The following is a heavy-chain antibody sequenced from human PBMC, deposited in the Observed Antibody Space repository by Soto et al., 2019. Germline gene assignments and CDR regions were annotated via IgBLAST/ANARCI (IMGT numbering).Heavy chain of an antibody. CDR2: IYYSGST. J-gene: IGHJ6*02. V-gene: IGHV4-59*01. CDR1: GGSISSYY. Sequence: PSETLSLTCTVSGGSISSYYWSWIRQPPGKGLEWIGYIYYSGSTNYNPSLKSRVTISVDTSKNQFSLKLSSVTAADTAVYYCARKRNYYGMDVWGQGTTVTVSS. CDR3: ARKRNYYGMDV.